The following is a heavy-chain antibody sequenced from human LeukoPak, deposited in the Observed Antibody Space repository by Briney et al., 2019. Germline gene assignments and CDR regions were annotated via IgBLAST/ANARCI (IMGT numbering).Heavy chain of an antibody. V-gene: IGHV3-11*04. CDR3: AELGITMIGGV. J-gene: IGHJ6*04. Sequence: GGSLRLSCAASGFTFSDHYMDWVRQAPGKGLEWVSYISSSGSTIYYADSVKGRFTISRDNAKNSLYLQMNSLRAEDTAVYYCAELGITMIGGVWGKGTTVTVSS. D-gene: IGHD3-10*02. CDR1: GFTFSDHY. CDR2: ISSSGSTI.